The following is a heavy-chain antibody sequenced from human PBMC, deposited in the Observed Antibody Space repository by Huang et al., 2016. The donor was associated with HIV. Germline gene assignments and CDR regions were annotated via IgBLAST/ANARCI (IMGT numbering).Heavy chain of an antibody. CDR3: VRENYGSGSTLHWFDP. V-gene: IGHV3-21*01. CDR2: ITASSSFK. D-gene: IGHD3-10*01. Sequence: AAGGFSFDSFAMHWVRQAPGKGLEWVASITASSSFKDYAVSLTGRVTVSRDNAKNSLYLQMNSLRPEDTAVYYCVRENYGSGSTLHWFDPWGQGTLVTVSS. J-gene: IGHJ5*02. CDR1: GFSFDSFA.